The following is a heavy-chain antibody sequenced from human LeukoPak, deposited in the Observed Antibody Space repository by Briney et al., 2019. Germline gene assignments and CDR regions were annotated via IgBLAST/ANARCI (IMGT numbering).Heavy chain of an antibody. Sequence: GGSLRLSCAASGFTFSDYYMSWIRQAPGKGLEWVSYISSSGSTIYYADSVKGRFTISRDNAKNSLYLQMNSLRAEDTAVYYCARDKIVGATNFDYWGQGTLVTVSS. V-gene: IGHV3-11*04. CDR1: GFTFSDYY. J-gene: IGHJ4*02. CDR2: ISSSGSTI. CDR3: ARDKIVGATNFDY. D-gene: IGHD1-26*01.